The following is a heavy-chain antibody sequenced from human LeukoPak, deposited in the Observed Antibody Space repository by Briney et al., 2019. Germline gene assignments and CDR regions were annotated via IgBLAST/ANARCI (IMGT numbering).Heavy chain of an antibody. V-gene: IGHV1-69*01. Sequence: SVKVSCKASGGTFSSYAISWVRRAPGQGLEWMGGIIPIFGTANYAQKFQGRVTITADESTSTAYMELSSLRSEDTAVYYCARALGYCSGGSCVPLEYYFHYWGQGTPVTDSS. CDR3: ARALGYCSGGSCVPLEYYFHY. J-gene: IGHJ4*02. CDR1: GGTFSSYA. CDR2: IIPIFGTA. D-gene: IGHD2-15*01.